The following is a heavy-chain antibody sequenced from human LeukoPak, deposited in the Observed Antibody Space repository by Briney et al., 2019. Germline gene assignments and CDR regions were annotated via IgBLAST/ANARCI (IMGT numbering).Heavy chain of an antibody. D-gene: IGHD6-19*01. Sequence: SETLSLTCTVSGGSISSGSYYWSWIRQPAGKGLEWIGRIYTSGSTNYNPSLKSRVTISVDTSKNQFSLKLSSVTAADTAIYYCARHNVAVAHDEFDYWGQGTLVTVSS. CDR3: ARHNVAVAHDEFDY. V-gene: IGHV4-61*02. CDR1: GGSISSGSYY. J-gene: IGHJ4*02. CDR2: IYTSGST.